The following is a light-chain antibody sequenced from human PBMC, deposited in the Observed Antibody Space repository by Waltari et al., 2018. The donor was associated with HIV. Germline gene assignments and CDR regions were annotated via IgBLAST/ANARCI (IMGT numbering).Light chain of an antibody. CDR1: QSVSSNY. J-gene: IGKJ1*01. V-gene: IGKV3D-20*02. CDR2: GAS. CDR3: QQRSNWLWT. Sequence: EIVLTQSPGTLSLSPGERATLTCRASQSVSSNYLAWYQQKPGQTPRLLIHGASSRATGIPDRFSGSGSGTDFTLTISRLEPEDFAVYFCQQRSNWLWTFGQGTKVEIK.